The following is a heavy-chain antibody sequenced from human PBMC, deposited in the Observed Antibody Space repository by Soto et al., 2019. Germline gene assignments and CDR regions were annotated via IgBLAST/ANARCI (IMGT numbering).Heavy chain of an antibody. V-gene: IGHV3-49*03. CDR1: GFTFGDYA. CDR3: TRQIHYYDSSVLT. J-gene: IGHJ3*01. Sequence: GGSLRLSCTASGFTFGDYAMSWFRQAPGKGPGWVGFIRSKAYGGTTEYAASVKGRFTISIDNSKSIASLQMNSLKTKDTAVYYCTRQIHYYDSSVLTWGQGTMVTVSS. D-gene: IGHD3-22*01. CDR2: IRSKAYGGTT.